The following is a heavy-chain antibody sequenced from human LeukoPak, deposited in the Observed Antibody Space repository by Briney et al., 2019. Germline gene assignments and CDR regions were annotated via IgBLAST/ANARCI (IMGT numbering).Heavy chain of an antibody. V-gene: IGHV4-38-2*02. CDR2: IYHSGST. Sequence: PSETLSLTRAVSGYSISSGYYWGWIRQPPGKGLEWIGSIYHSGSTYYNPSLKSRVTISVDTSKNQFSLKLSSVTAADTAVYYCARDFSSHSSSSRHRYYYYYYYMDVWGKGTTVTVSS. CDR1: GYSISSGYY. D-gene: IGHD6-13*01. J-gene: IGHJ6*03. CDR3: ARDFSSHSSSSRHRYYYYYYYMDV.